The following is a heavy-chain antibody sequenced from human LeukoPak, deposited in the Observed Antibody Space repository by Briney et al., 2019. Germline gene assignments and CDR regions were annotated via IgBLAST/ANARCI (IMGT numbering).Heavy chain of an antibody. CDR2: ISSSSSYI. CDR1: GFTVSTKY. J-gene: IGHJ4*02. Sequence: GGSLRLSCVASGFTVSTKYMSWVRQAPGKGLEWVSSISSSSSYIYYADSVKGRFTISRDNAKNSLYLQMNSLRAEDTAVYYCARDLRFDYWGQGTLVTVSS. V-gene: IGHV3-21*01. CDR3: ARDLRFDY.